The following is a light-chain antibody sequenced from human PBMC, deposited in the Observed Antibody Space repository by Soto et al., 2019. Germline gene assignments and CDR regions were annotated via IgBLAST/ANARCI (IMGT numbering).Light chain of an antibody. Sequence: EIVLTQSPGTLSLSPGERATLSCRASQSITSGYLAWYQQKPGQDPRPLIYGASRRASGIPGRFSGSGSGTDFTLTIIRLEPEDFAVYYCQHYGTSPPWTFGQGTKVEVK. CDR3: QHYGTSPPWT. CDR2: GAS. J-gene: IGKJ1*01. CDR1: QSITSGY. V-gene: IGKV3-20*01.